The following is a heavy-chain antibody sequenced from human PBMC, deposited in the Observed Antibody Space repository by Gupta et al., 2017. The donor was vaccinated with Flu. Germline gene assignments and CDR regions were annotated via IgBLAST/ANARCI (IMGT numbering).Heavy chain of an antibody. CDR3: ARTIAGYYDSSGYYTYPTFDY. D-gene: IGHD3-22*01. CDR2: ISWNSGSI. Sequence: EVQLVESGGGLVQPGRSLSLSCSASGFTFDDYAMNWVRQAPGKGLEWVSGISWNSGSIGYADSVKGRFTISRDNAKNSLYLQMNSLRAEDTALYYCARTIAGYYDSSGYYTYPTFDYWGQGTLVTVSS. V-gene: IGHV3-9*01. J-gene: IGHJ4*02. CDR1: GFTFDDYA.